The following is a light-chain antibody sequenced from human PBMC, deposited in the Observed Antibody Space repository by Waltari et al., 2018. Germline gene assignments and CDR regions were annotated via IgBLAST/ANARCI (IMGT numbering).Light chain of an antibody. CDR2: DTS. CDR1: QSVSSY. J-gene: IGKJ4*01. Sequence: EIVLTQSPATLSLSPGERATLSCRASQSVSSYLAWYQQKPGQAPRLLIYDTSNRATGVPARFSGSGSGTDFTLTISNVEPEDFAVYYCQQRSIWLTFGGGTKVDLK. V-gene: IGKV3-11*01. CDR3: QQRSIWLT.